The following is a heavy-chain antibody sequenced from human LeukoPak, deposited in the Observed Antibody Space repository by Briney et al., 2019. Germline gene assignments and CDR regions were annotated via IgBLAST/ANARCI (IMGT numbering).Heavy chain of an antibody. V-gene: IGHV3-74*01. Sequence: PGRSLRLSCAASGFTFSNYWMHWVRQAPGKGLVWVSVINSDGSTTSHADSVKGRSTISRDNAKNTLYLQMKRLRAEDTAVYYCARDRGSGSFDIWGQGTMVTVSS. CDR2: INSDGSTT. CDR1: GFTFSNYW. CDR3: ARDRGSGSFDI. J-gene: IGHJ3*02. D-gene: IGHD3-10*01.